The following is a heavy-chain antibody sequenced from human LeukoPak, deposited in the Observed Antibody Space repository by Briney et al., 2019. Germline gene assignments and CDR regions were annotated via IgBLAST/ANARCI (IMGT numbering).Heavy chain of an antibody. V-gene: IGHV4-31*03. CDR1: GGSISSGGYY. D-gene: IGHD3-22*01. CDR2: IYYSGST. Sequence: SETLSLTCTVSGGSISSGGYYWSWIRQHPGKGLEWIGYIYYSGSTYYNPSLKSRVTISVDTSKNQFSLKLSSVTAADTAVYYCARAYYYDSSGNNWFDPWGQGTLVTVSS. CDR3: ARAYYYDSSGNNWFDP. J-gene: IGHJ5*02.